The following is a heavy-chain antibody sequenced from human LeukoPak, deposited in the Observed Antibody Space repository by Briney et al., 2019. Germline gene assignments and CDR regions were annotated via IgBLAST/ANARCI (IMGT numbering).Heavy chain of an antibody. V-gene: IGHV1-2*02. CDR3: ARERKPRIAVAGAGGREYYYLDV. J-gene: IGHJ6*03. CDR1: GYTFTGYY. CDR2: INPNSCGT. D-gene: IGHD6-19*01. Sequence: ASVKVSCKASGYTFTGYYMHWVRQAPGQGLEWMGWINPNSCGTNYAQKFQGRVTRTRDTSISPAYLELSRARSDDTAVYYCARERKPRIAVAGAGGREYYYLDVWGKGTTVTVSS.